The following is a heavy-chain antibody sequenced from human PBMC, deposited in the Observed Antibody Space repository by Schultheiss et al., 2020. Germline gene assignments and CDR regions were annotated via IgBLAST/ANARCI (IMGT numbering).Heavy chain of an antibody. D-gene: IGHD5-12*01. Sequence: GGSLRLSCAASGFTFSNAWMSWVRQAPGKGLEWVGRIKSKTDGGTTDYAAPVKGRFTISRDDSKNTLYLQMNSLRAEDTAVYYCARDLGSGYDHTSPSWGQGTLVTVSS. CDR2: IKSKTDGGTT. V-gene: IGHV3-15*01. J-gene: IGHJ5*02. CDR1: GFTFSNAW. CDR3: ARDLGSGYDHTSPS.